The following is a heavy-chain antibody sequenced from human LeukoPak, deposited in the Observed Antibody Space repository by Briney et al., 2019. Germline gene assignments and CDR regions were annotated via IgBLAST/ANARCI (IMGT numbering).Heavy chain of an antibody. CDR2: IYTSGST. CDR1: GGSISSYY. J-gene: IGHJ6*03. CDR3: ASVSVCGYSDCIDV. D-gene: IGHD5/OR15-5a*01. V-gene: IGHV4-4*07. Sequence: SETLSLTCTASGGSISSYYLTWVRQPAGKGLEWIGRIYTSGSTNYNPSLKSRVTISVDKSKNQFSLKLSSVTAADTAVYYCASVSVCGYSDCIDVWGKGTTVTVSS.